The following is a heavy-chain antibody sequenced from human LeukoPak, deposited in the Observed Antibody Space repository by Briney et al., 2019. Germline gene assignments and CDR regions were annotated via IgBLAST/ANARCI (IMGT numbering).Heavy chain of an antibody. V-gene: IGHV3-33*01. Sequence: GRSLRLSCAASGFTFSSYGMHWVRQAPGKGLEWVAVIWYDGSNKYYADSVKGRFTISRDNPKNTLYLQMNNLRAADTAMYYCARGHWGLDYWGQGTLVTASS. J-gene: IGHJ4*02. CDR3: ARGHWGLDY. D-gene: IGHD7-27*01. CDR2: IWYDGSNK. CDR1: GFTFSSYG.